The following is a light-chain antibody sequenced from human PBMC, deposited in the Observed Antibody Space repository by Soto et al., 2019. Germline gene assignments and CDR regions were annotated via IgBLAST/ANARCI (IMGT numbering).Light chain of an antibody. J-gene: IGKJ4*01. CDR1: QGIGDT. Sequence: EIVMTQSPATLSVSPGEVATLSCRASQGIGDTLAWYQQKPGQTPRFLIYDTSIRATGVPARFSGSRSGAEFTLTISSLQSEDFAVYYCQHYVTWPLTFGGGTKVESK. V-gene: IGKV3-15*01. CDR3: QHYVTWPLT. CDR2: DTS.